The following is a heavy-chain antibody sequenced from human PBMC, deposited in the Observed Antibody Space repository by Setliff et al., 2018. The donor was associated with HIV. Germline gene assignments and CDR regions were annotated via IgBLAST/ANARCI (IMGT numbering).Heavy chain of an antibody. V-gene: IGHV4-61*09. CDR1: GGSISSGGYY. D-gene: IGHD6-19*01. CDR2: LYTNGST. Sequence: SETLSLTCTVSGGSISSGGYYWNWIRQPAGKGLEWIGHLYTNGSTNYNPSLKSRVTISLDTSRNQFSLKLTSVTAADTAVYYCARVGSGWYAPPEGVYWYFDLWGRGSLVTVSS. CDR3: ARVGSGWYAPPEGVYWYFDL. J-gene: IGHJ2*01.